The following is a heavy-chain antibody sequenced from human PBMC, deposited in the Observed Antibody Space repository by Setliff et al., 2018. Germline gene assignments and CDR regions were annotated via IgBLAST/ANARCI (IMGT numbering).Heavy chain of an antibody. Sequence: KTSETLSLTCAVSGGSISSSNWWSWVRQPPGKGLEWIGEIYHSGSTNYNPSLKSRVTISVDKSKNQFSLKLSSVTAADTAVYYCARDRRCSSTSCWTDDAFDIWGQGTMVTV. J-gene: IGHJ3*02. D-gene: IGHD2-2*01. CDR1: GGSISSSNW. V-gene: IGHV4-4*02. CDR2: IYHSGST. CDR3: ARDRRCSSTSCWTDDAFDI.